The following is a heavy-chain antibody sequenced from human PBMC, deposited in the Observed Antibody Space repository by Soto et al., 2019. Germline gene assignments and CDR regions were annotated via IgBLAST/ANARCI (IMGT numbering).Heavy chain of an antibody. V-gene: IGHV3-73*01. CDR1: GFTFSDSY. CDR3: VNQENLYAF. J-gene: IGHJ3*01. CDR2: IRSKAQRYAT. Sequence: GGSLRLSCALSGFTFSDSYLHWFNQAPGKGLEGVGRIRSKAQRYATAYAASVRGRFIISRDDSKNTGNLQMNRLKPEDTAVYFCVNQENLYAF.